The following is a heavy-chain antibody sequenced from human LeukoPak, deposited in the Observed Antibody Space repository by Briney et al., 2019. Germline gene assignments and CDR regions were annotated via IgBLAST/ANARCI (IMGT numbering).Heavy chain of an antibody. J-gene: IGHJ4*02. V-gene: IGHV3-30*02. D-gene: IGHD2-2*01. CDR2: IRYDGSNK. CDR3: AKEYCSSTSCYVSD. CDR1: GFTFSSYG. Sequence: GGSLRLSCAASGFTFSSYGMHWVLQAPGKGLEWVAFIRYDGSNKYYADPVKGRFTISRDNSKNTLYLQMNSLRAEDTAVYYCAKEYCSSTSCYVSDWGQGTLVTVSS.